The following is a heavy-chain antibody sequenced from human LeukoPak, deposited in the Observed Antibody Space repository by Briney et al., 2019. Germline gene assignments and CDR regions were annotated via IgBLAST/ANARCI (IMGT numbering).Heavy chain of an antibody. V-gene: IGHV1-69*13. Sequence: ASLKVSCTASGGTFSSYAISWVRQAPGQGLEWMAGIIPIVGTANYAQKFQGRVTITADESTSTAYMQLSSLRSEDTAVYYCARHTLGSGPAPYGMDVWGQGTTVTVSS. CDR3: ARHTLGSGPAPYGMDV. J-gene: IGHJ6*02. D-gene: IGHD3-10*01. CDR1: GGTFSSYA. CDR2: IIPIVGTA.